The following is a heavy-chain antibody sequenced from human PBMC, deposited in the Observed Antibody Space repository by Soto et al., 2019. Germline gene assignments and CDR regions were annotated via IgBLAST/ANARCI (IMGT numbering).Heavy chain of an antibody. CDR1: GDSISSINNY. J-gene: IGHJ5*02. V-gene: IGHV4-30-4*01. CDR2: ISYSGTT. CDR3: ARGRGYSYGLDP. D-gene: IGHD5-18*01. Sequence: QVQLQESGPGLVKPSQTLSLTCTVSGDSISSINNYWSWIRQPPGEGLEWIGFISYSGTTSYSPSRKRRVAISLDTSKNQFSLSLNFVTAADTAVYYCARGRGYSYGLDPWGQGSLVTVSS.